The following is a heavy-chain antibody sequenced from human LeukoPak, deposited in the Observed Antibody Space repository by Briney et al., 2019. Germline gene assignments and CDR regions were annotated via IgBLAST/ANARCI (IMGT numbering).Heavy chain of an antibody. CDR2: ISSSSSTI. V-gene: IGHV3-48*01. Sequence: GGSLRLSCAASGFTFSGYSMNWVRQAPGKGLEWVSYISSSSSTIYYADSVKGRFTISRDNAKNSLYLQMNSLRAEDTAVYYCASTIFGVYYYYGMDVWGQGTTVTVSS. CDR3: ASTIFGVYYYYGMDV. CDR1: GFTFSGYS. D-gene: IGHD3-3*01. J-gene: IGHJ6*02.